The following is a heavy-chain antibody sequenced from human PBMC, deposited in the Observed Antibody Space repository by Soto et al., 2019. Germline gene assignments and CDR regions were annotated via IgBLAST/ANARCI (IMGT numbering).Heavy chain of an antibody. J-gene: IGHJ4*02. CDR3: ARARRTYYYDSSGYYYGRIDY. CDR2: IIPIFGTA. V-gene: IGHV1-69*01. Sequence: QVQLVQSGAEVKKPGSSVKVSCKASGGTFSSYAISWVRQAPGQGLEWMGGIIPIFGTANYAQKFQGRITITADESTSTAYMELSSLRSEDTAVYYCARARRTYYYDSSGYYYGRIDYWGQGTLVTVSS. D-gene: IGHD3-22*01. CDR1: GGTFSSYA.